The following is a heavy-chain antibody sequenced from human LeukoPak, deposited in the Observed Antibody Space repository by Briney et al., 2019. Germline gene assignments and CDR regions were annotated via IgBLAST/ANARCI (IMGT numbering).Heavy chain of an antibody. CDR3: ARGYCSGGSCYPTDY. CDR2: IYPGDSDT. Sequence: GASLKISCKGSGYSFTSYWIGWVRQMPGKGLEWMGIIYPGDSDTRYSPSFQGQVTISADKSISTAYLQWSSLKASDTAMYYCARGYCSGGSCYPTDYWGQGTLVTVPS. V-gene: IGHV5-51*01. CDR1: GYSFTSYW. J-gene: IGHJ4*02. D-gene: IGHD2-15*01.